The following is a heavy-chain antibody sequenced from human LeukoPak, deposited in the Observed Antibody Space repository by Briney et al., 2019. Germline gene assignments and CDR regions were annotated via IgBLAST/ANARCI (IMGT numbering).Heavy chain of an antibody. V-gene: IGHV1-69*13. CDR3: ARDSPYGSGSYYNEGHYYYYYYMDV. D-gene: IGHD3-10*01. CDR1: GGTFSSYA. Sequence: SVKVSCKASGGTFSSYAISWVRQAPGQGLEWMGGIIPIFGTANYAQKFQGRVTITADESTSTAYMELSSLRSEDTAVYYCARDSPYGSGSYYNEGHYYYYYYMDVWGKGTTVTISS. CDR2: IIPIFGTA. J-gene: IGHJ6*03.